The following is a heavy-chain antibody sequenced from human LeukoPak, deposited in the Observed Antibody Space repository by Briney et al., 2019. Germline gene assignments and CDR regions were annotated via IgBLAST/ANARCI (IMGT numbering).Heavy chain of an antibody. CDR1: GYTLTSYD. CDR2: MNPNSGNT. V-gene: IGHV1-8*01. J-gene: IGHJ5*02. Sequence: ASVKVSCKASGYTLTSYDINWVRQATGQGLEWMGWMNPNSGNTGYAQKFQGRVTMTRNTSISTAYMELSSLRSEDTAVYYCARDPTPCSGGSCYYNWFDPWGQGTLVTVSS. D-gene: IGHD2-15*01. CDR3: ARDPTPCSGGSCYYNWFDP.